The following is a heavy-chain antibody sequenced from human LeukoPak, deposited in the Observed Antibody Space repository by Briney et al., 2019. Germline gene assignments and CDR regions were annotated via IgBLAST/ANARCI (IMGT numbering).Heavy chain of an antibody. D-gene: IGHD3-16*01. CDR2: ISSSSSYI. CDR3: ASPGGDLGDY. CDR1: GFTFSSYS. Sequence: GGSLRLSCAASGFTFSSYSMNWVRQAPGKGLEWVSSISSSSSYIYYADSAKGRFTISRDNAKNSLYLQMNSLRAEDTAVYYCASPGGDLGDYWGQGTLVTVSS. V-gene: IGHV3-21*04. J-gene: IGHJ4*02.